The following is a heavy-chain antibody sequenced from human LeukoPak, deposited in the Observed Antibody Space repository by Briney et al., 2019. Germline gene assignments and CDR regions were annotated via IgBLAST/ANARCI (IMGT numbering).Heavy chain of an antibody. D-gene: IGHD1-26*01. CDR3: AGLGPVGATYDAFDI. CDR2: INHSGST. Sequence: SETLSLTCAVYGGSFSGYYWSWIRQPPGKGLEWIGEINHSGSTNYNPSLKSRVTISVDTSKNQFSLKLSSVTAADTAVYYCAGLGPVGATYDAFDIWGQGTMVTVSS. J-gene: IGHJ3*02. CDR1: GGSFSGYY. V-gene: IGHV4-34*01.